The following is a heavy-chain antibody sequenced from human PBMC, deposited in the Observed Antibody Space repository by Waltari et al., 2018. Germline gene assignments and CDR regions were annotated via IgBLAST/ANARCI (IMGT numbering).Heavy chain of an antibody. Sequence: VESGGDLVQPGGSLRLSCVASGFMFRQYNMNWVSQAPGKGLEWVAFTSGGGLTTDYSDSVKCRFTVYRDNVNNTLYLQMNNLRDEDTAVYYCARKRAADYWGQGTLVTVSS. CDR1: GFMFRQYN. CDR2: TSGGGLTT. CDR3: ARKRAADY. J-gene: IGHJ4*01. V-gene: IGHV3-48*02. D-gene: IGHD6-25*01.